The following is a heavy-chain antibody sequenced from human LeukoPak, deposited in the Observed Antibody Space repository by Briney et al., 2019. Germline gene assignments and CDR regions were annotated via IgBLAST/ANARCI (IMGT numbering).Heavy chain of an antibody. CDR1: GFTFSSYA. CDR2: ISGSGGST. D-gene: IGHD5-18*01. V-gene: IGHV3-23*01. J-gene: IGHJ4*02. CDR3: AKVSAMVFTFDY. Sequence: GGSLRPSCAASGFTFSSYAMSWVRQAPGKGLEWVSAISGSGGSTYYADSVKGRFTISRDNSKNTLYLQMNSLRAEDTAVYYCAKVSAMVFTFDYWGQGTLVTVSS.